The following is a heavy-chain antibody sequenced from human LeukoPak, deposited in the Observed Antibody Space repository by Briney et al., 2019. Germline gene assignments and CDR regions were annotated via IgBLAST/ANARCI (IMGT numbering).Heavy chain of an antibody. CDR2: INPNSGGT. J-gene: IGHJ4*02. CDR3: ARDSSGSYYNVIDY. CDR1: GYTFTGYY. D-gene: IGHD3-10*01. V-gene: IGHV1-2*02. Sequence: ASVKVSCKASGYTFTGYYMHWVRQAPGQGLEWMGWINPNSGGTNYAQKFQGRVTMTRDTSISTAYMELSRLRSDDTAVYYCARDSSGSYYNVIDYWGQGTLVTVSS.